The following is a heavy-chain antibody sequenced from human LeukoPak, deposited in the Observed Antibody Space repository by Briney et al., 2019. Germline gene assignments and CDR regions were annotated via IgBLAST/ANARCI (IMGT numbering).Heavy chain of an antibody. J-gene: IGHJ4*02. CDR2: ISAYNGNT. CDR3: ARDNGYYYDSSGYPSDY. D-gene: IGHD3-22*01. V-gene: IGHV1-18*01. CDR1: GYTFTSYG. Sequence: ASVKVSCKASGYTFTSYGISWVRQALGQGLEWMGWISAYNGNTNYAQKLQGRVTMTTDTSTSTAYMELRSLRSDDTAVYYCARDNGYYYDSSGYPSDYWGQGTLVTVSS.